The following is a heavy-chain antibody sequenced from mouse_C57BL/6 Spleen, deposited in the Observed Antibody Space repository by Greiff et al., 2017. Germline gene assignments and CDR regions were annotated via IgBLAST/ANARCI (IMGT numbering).Heavy chain of an antibody. V-gene: IGHV3-6*01. CDR3: ARNHYYGSSYGFFDY. D-gene: IGHD1-1*01. J-gene: IGHJ2*01. Sequence: EVKLQESGPGLVKPSQSLSLTCSVTGYSITSGYYWNWIRQFPGNKLEWMGYISYDGSNNYNPSLKNRISITRDTSKNQFFLKLNSVTTEDTATYYCARNHYYGSSYGFFDYWGRGTTLTVSS. CDR1: GYSITSGYY. CDR2: ISYDGSN.